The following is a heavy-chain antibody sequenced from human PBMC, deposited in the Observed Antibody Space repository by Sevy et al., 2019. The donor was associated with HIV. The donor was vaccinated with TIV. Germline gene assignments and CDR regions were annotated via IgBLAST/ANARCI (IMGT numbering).Heavy chain of an antibody. D-gene: IGHD3-3*01. CDR3: AKDILGWAFDY. CDR2: IHGGDDTT. V-gene: IGHV3-23*01. CDR1: GFGLNGNA. J-gene: IGHJ4*01. Sequence: RLTCAASGFGLNGNAMSWVRQAPGKGLEWVAAIHGGDDTTHYGDSVKGRFTISRDSFKNILYLQMDSLRVEDTAVYYCAKDILGWAFDYWGHGTLVTVSS.